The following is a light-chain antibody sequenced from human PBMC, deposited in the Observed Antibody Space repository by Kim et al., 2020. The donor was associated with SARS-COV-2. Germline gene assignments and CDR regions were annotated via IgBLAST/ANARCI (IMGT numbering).Light chain of an antibody. Sequence: QSALTQPASVSGSPGQSITISCTGTSSDIGGYKYVSWYQQHPGKAPKLMTYDVSERPSGVANRFSGSKSGNTASLTISGLQAGDEADYYCSPYSGSSASYVFGTGTKVTVL. J-gene: IGLJ1*01. CDR3: SPYSGSSASYV. CDR2: DVS. CDR1: SSDIGGYKY. V-gene: IGLV2-14*01.